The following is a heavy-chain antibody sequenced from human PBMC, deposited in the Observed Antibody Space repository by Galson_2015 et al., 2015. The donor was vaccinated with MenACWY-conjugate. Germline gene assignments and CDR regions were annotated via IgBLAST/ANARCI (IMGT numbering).Heavy chain of an antibody. V-gene: IGHV4-39*07. J-gene: IGHJ3*02. CDR2: IYYSGST. CDR1: GGSISSGTYY. Sequence: LSLTCAVSGGSISSGTYYWGWFRQPPGKGLEWIASIYYSGSTYYNPSLKSRVTISVDTSKNQYYLKLTSVTAADTAVYYCARYATGKDAFDIWGQGTMVTVSS. CDR3: ARYATGKDAFDI.